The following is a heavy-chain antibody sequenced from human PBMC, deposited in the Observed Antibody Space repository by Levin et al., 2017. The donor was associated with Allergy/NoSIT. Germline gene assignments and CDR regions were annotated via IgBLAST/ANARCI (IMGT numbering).Heavy chain of an antibody. V-gene: IGHV1-18*01. J-gene: IGHJ4*02. Sequence: ASVKVSCKASGYTFTSYGISWVRQAPGQGLEWMGWISAYNGNTNYAQKLQGRVTMTTDTSTSTAYMELRSLRSDDTAVYYCARGGRGYSYDGKRFDYWGQGTLVTVSS. CDR2: ISAYNGNT. CDR3: ARGGRGYSYDGKRFDY. D-gene: IGHD5-18*01. CDR1: GYTFTSYG.